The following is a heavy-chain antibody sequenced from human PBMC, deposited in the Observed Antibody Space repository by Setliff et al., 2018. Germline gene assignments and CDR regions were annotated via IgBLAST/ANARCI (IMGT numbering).Heavy chain of an antibody. V-gene: IGHV3-23*03. J-gene: IGHJ4*02. CDR1: GFTFSTYA. Sequence: SGGSLRLSCAASGFTFSTYAMSWVRQAPGKGLEWVAIIYGGGSSTHYVDSVKGRFTIPRDNSKRTLFLQMNSLRVEDTAIYYCAKYLGNHFDSWGQGILVTVSS. CDR2: IYGGGSST. CDR3: AKYLGNHFDS. D-gene: IGHD4-4*01.